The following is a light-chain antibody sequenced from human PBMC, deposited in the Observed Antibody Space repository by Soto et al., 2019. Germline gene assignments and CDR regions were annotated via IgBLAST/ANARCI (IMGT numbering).Light chain of an antibody. V-gene: IGLV1-47*02. Sequence: SALTQPPSASGTPGQRVTISCSGSSSNIGSNYVYWYQQPPGTAPKLLIYSNNQRPSGVPDRFSGSKSGTSASLAISGLRSEDEADYYCAAWDDSLSGYVFGTGTKVTVL. J-gene: IGLJ1*01. CDR3: AAWDDSLSGYV. CDR2: SNN. CDR1: SSNIGSNY.